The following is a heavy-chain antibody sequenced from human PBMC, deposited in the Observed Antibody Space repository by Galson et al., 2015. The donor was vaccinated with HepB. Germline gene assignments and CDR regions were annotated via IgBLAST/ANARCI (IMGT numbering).Heavy chain of an antibody. CDR2: IYSGGVT. Sequence: SLRLSCAASGFTVSSYYMNWVRQAPGKGLEWVSIIYSGGVTYYADSVKGRFTISRDDSRNTLYLQMNSLRTEDTAVYYCARDEYSLIPWNYYGMDVWGQGTTVTVSS. CDR1: GFTVSSYY. J-gene: IGHJ6*02. D-gene: IGHD4-11*01. CDR3: ARDEYSLIPWNYYGMDV. V-gene: IGHV3-66*02.